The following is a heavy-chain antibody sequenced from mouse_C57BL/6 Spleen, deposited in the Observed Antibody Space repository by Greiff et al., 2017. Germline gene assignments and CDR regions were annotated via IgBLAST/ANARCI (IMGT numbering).Heavy chain of an antibody. CDR2: IYPGSGNT. Sequence: QVQLQQSGAELVRPGASVKLSCKASGYTFTDDYINWVKQRPGQGLEWIARIYPGSGNTYYNEKFKGKATLTAEKSSSTAYMQLSSLTSEDSAVYFCARSELGRGGYFDYWGQGTTLTVSS. J-gene: IGHJ2*01. CDR3: ARSELGRGGYFDY. CDR1: GYTFTDDY. V-gene: IGHV1-76*01. D-gene: IGHD4-1*01.